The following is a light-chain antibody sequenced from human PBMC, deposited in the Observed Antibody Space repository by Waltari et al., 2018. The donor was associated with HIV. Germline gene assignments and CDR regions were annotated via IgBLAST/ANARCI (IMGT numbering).Light chain of an antibody. J-gene: IGLJ2*01. V-gene: IGLV3-1*01. CDR2: QDT. CDR3: QASDAWTV. Sequence: SYELTQPPSVSVSPGQTASITCSGDKLGDKYVSWYQQRPGQSPVLLIYQDTKRPSGIPERVSGPNSGNTATLTISGAQAMDESDYCCQASDAWTVFGGGTKLTVL. CDR1: KLGDKY.